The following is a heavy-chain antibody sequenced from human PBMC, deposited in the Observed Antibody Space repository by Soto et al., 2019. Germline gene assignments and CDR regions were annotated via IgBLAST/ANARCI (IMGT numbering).Heavy chain of an antibody. Sequence: GGSLRLSCAASGFTFDDYAMHWVRQAPGKGLEWVSGISWNSGSIGYADSVKGRFTISRDNAKNSLYLQMNSLRAEDTALYYCAKDYYGDYTVGAFDIWGQGTMVTVSS. D-gene: IGHD4-17*01. CDR1: GFTFDDYA. V-gene: IGHV3-9*01. J-gene: IGHJ3*02. CDR3: AKDYYGDYTVGAFDI. CDR2: ISWNSGSI.